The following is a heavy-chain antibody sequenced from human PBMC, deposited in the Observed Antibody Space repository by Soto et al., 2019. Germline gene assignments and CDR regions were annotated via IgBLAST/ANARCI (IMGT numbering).Heavy chain of an antibody. Sequence: QVQLQQRGAGLLKPSETLSLTCAVLGGSFSDYYWTWIRQPPGKGLEWIGEINHSGFTSYNPSLKCRLTLLVDTSTKEFSLNLSAVTAADPAAYHCVRGRAFMSRVAFDIWGQGTMVTVSS. CDR3: VRGRAFMSRVAFDI. CDR2: INHSGFT. D-gene: IGHD1-26*01. V-gene: IGHV4-34*02. J-gene: IGHJ3*02. CDR1: GGSFSDYY.